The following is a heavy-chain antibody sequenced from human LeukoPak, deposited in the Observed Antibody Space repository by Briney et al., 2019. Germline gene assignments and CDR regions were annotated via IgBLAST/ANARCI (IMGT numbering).Heavy chain of an antibody. CDR3: ARHAYYYDSSGYLVYFDY. CDR2: IYYSGST. CDR1: GGSISSSSYY. V-gene: IGHV4-39*01. Sequence: SETLSLTCTVSGGSISSSSYYWGWIRQPPGKGLERIGSIYYSGSTYYNPSLKSRVTISVDTSKNQFSLKLSSVTAADTAVYYCARHAYYYDSSGYLVYFDYWGQGTLVTVSS. J-gene: IGHJ4*02. D-gene: IGHD3-22*01.